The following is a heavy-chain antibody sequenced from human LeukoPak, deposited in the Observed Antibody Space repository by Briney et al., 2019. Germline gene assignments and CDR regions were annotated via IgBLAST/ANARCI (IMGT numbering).Heavy chain of an antibody. J-gene: IGHJ4*02. Sequence: PSETLSLTCTVSGGSISSSSYYWGWIRQPPGKGLEWIGSTYYSGSTYYNPSLKSRVTISIDTSKNQFSLKLSSVTAADTAVYYCARGYSIDYWGQGTLVTVSS. D-gene: IGHD1-26*01. CDR1: GGSISSSSYY. CDR3: ARGYSIDY. CDR2: TYYSGST. V-gene: IGHV4-39*07.